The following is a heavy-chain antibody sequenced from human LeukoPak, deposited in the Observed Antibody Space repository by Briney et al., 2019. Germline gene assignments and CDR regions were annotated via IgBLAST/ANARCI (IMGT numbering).Heavy chain of an antibody. CDR2: IYPGDSDT. D-gene: IGHD6-19*01. Sequence: GESPKISCKGSGYNFTNYWIAWVRQMPGKGLECMGVIYPGDSDTKYSPSFQGQVTISADKSISTAYIQWSSLKASDSAMYYCARLGSGWDSQGLHFWGQGTLVTVSS. V-gene: IGHV5-51*01. J-gene: IGHJ4*02. CDR3: ARLGSGWDSQGLHF. CDR1: GYNFTNYW.